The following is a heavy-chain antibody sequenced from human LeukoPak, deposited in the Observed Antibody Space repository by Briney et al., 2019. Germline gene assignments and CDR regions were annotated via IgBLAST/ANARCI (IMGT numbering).Heavy chain of an antibody. Sequence: VGSLRLSCAASGFTVSSNYMSWVRQAPGKGLEWVSVIYSGGSTYYADSVKGRFTISRDNSKNMLYLQMNSLRAEDTAVYYCARDKVALYDSSADYDAFDIWGQGTMVTVSS. J-gene: IGHJ3*02. V-gene: IGHV3-53*01. CDR2: IYSGGST. CDR1: GFTVSSNY. CDR3: ARDKVALYDSSADYDAFDI. D-gene: IGHD3-22*01.